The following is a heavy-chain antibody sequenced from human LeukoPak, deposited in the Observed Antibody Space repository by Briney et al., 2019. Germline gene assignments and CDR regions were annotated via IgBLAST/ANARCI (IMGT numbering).Heavy chain of an antibody. CDR1: GFPFRGYS. J-gene: IGHJ5*02. CDR2: ISSSSTTI. V-gene: IGHV3-48*02. D-gene: IGHD4-17*01. Sequence: GGSLRLSCEASGFPFRGYSMGWVRQAPGKGLEWISYISSSSTTIYYADSVKGRFTISRDNAKNSLYLQMNSLRDDDTAVYYCARDLNGDYGGWFDPWGQGTLVTVSS. CDR3: ARDLNGDYGGWFDP.